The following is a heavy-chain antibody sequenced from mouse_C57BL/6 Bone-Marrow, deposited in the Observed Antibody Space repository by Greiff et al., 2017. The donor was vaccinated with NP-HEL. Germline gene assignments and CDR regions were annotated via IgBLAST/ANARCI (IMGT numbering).Heavy chain of an antibody. CDR3: ARDNYGSSYPYAMDY. V-gene: IGHV5-16*01. CDR2: INYDGSST. CDR1: GFTFSDYY. Sequence: DVKLVESEGGLVQPGSSMKLSCTASGFTFSDYYMAWVRQVPEKGLEWVANINYDGSSTYYLDSLKSRFIISRDNAKNILYLQMSSLKSEDTATYYCARDNYGSSYPYAMDYWGQGTSVTVSS. D-gene: IGHD1-1*01. J-gene: IGHJ4*01.